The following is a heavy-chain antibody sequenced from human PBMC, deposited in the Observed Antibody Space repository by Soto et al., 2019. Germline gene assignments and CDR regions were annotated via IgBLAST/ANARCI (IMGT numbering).Heavy chain of an antibody. Sequence: GGSLRLSCAASGFAFGSYGMNWVRKATGKGLEWVSSISSSSSYIYYADSVKGRFTISRDNAKNSLYLQMNSLRAEDTAVYYCARDLVRVAAGAYYYYGMDVWGQGT. CDR1: GFAFGSYG. V-gene: IGHV3-21*01. D-gene: IGHD6-19*01. J-gene: IGHJ6*02. CDR3: ARDLVRVAAGAYYYYGMDV. CDR2: ISSSSSYI.